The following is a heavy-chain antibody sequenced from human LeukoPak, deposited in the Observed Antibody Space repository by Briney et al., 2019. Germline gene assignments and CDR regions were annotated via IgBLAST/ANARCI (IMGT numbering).Heavy chain of an antibody. Sequence: PSETLSLTCAVYGGSFSGYYWSWIRQPPGKGLEWIGEINHSGSTNYNPSLKSRVTISVDTSKNQFPLKLSSVTAADTAVYYCAREGPEDTAMVRDLDYWGQGTLVTVSS. CDR2: INHSGST. CDR3: AREGPEDTAMVRDLDY. D-gene: IGHD5-18*01. CDR1: GGSFSGYY. V-gene: IGHV4-34*01. J-gene: IGHJ4*02.